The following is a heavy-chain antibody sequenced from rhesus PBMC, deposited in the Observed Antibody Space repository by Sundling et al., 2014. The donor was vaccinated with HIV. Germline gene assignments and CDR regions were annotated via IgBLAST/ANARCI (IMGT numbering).Heavy chain of an antibody. D-gene: IGHD1-1*01. CDR2: ISGSSGST. Sequence: QVQLQESGPAVVKPSETLSLTCAVSGGSFSAYYWGWIRQPPGKGLQWIGYISGSSGSTDYNPSLKSRVTISTDTSKNQFSLKLSSVTAADTAVYYCAMEGRTWNYGYGLDSWGQGVVVTVSS. J-gene: IGHJ6*01. V-gene: IGHV4-165*01. CDR3: AMEGRTWNYGYGLDS. CDR1: GGSFSAYY.